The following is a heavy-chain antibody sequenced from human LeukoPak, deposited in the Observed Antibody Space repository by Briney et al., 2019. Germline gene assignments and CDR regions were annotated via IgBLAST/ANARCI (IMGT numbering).Heavy chain of an antibody. Sequence: SETLSLTCTVSGGSISSYYWSWIRQPAGKGLEWIGRIYTSGSANYNPSLKSRVTMSVDTSKNQFSLKLSSVTAADTAVYYCARARPMIVVALGGYMDVWGKGTTVAVSS. D-gene: IGHD3-22*01. J-gene: IGHJ6*03. V-gene: IGHV4-4*07. CDR2: IYTSGSA. CDR3: ARARPMIVVALGGYMDV. CDR1: GGSISSYY.